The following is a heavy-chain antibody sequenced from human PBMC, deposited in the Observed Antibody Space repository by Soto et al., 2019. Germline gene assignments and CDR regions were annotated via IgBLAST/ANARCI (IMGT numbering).Heavy chain of an antibody. D-gene: IGHD6-13*01. J-gene: IGHJ6*02. CDR1: GGTFSSYA. Sequence: QVQLVQSGAEVKKPGSSVKVSCKASGGTFSSYAISWVRQAPGQGLEWMGGIIPIFGTANYAQKFQGRVTIPADESKSTAYMELSSLRSEDTAVYYCARARVRDRRIAAAGYYYYGMDVWGQGTTVTVSS. V-gene: IGHV1-69*01. CDR2: IIPIFGTA. CDR3: ARARVRDRRIAAAGYYYYGMDV.